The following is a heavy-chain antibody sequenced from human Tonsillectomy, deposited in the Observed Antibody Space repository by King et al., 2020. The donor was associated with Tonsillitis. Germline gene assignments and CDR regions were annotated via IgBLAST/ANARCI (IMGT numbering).Heavy chain of an antibody. CDR1: GGSISSDY. CDR2: IYYSGST. D-gene: IGHD6-19*01. Sequence: QLQESGPGLVKPSETLSLTCNVSGGSISSDYWSWIRQPPGKGLEWIGYIYYSGSTNYNPSLKSRVTMSLDTSKNQFSLNLTSVTAADTAVYYCARVGYSSGWYEVDCWGQGTLVTVSS. J-gene: IGHJ4*02. CDR3: ARVGYSSGWYEVDC. V-gene: IGHV4-59*01.